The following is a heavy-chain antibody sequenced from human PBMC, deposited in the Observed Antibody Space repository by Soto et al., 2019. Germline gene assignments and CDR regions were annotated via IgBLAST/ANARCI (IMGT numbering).Heavy chain of an antibody. D-gene: IGHD3-3*01. J-gene: IGHJ6*02. CDR2: IIPIFGTA. CDR1: GGTFSSYA. Sequence: SVKVSCKASGGTFSSYAISWVRQAPGQGLEWMGGIIPIFGTANYAQKFQGRVTITADESTSTAYMELSSLRSEDTAVYYCASPGDYDFWSGYYRSGMDVWGQGTTVTVSS. V-gene: IGHV1-69*13. CDR3: ASPGDYDFWSGYYRSGMDV.